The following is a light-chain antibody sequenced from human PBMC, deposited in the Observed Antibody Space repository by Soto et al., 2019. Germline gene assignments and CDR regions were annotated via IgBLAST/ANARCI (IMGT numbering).Light chain of an antibody. CDR1: QSVGSF. Sequence: EIAFTQSPATLSLSPGERATLSCGASQSVGSFLAWYQQKPGQAPRLLIYAASNRATGIPARFSGSGSGTDFTLTISSLEPEDFAVYYCLQRSNWPWTFGQGTKVDIK. V-gene: IGKV3-11*01. CDR3: LQRSNWPWT. CDR2: AAS. J-gene: IGKJ1*01.